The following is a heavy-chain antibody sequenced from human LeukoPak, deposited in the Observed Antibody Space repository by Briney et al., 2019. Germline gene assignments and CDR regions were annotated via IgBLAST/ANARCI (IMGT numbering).Heavy chain of an antibody. D-gene: IGHD3-10*01. CDR3: AKDPEGLLLFGEPWYYFDY. CDR2: ISGSGGST. V-gene: IGHV3-23*01. Sequence: GGSLRLSCAASGFTFSSYAMSWVREAPGKGLEWVSAISGSGGSTYYADSVKGRFTISRDNSKNTLYLQMNSLRAEDTAVYYCAKDPEGLLLFGEPWYYFDYWGQGTLVTVSS. CDR1: GFTFSSYA. J-gene: IGHJ4*02.